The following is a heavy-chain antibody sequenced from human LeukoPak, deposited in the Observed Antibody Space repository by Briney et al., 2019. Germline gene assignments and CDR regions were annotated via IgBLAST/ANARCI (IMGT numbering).Heavy chain of an antibody. D-gene: IGHD6-13*01. V-gene: IGHV3-53*01. CDR1: GFTVSSNY. Sequence: GGSLRLSCAASGFTVSSNYMSWVRQAPGKGLEWVSVIYSGGSTYYADSVKGRFTISRDNSKNTLYLQMNSLRAEDTAVYYCARVAAAAGTNLGWFDPWGQGTLVTASS. J-gene: IGHJ5*02. CDR3: ARVAAAAGTNLGWFDP. CDR2: IYSGGST.